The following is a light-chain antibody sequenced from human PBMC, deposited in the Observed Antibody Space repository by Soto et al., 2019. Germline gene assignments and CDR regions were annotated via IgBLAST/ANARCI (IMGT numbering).Light chain of an antibody. Sequence: DIQMTQSPSSLSASVGDRVTITCQASQDISNYLNWYQQKPGKAPKLLIYDASNLETGVPSRFSGSKSGTDFTFTISSLQPEDVATYYCHQYDTVPYTYGQGTKLEI. V-gene: IGKV1-33*01. CDR1: QDISNY. J-gene: IGKJ2*01. CDR3: HQYDTVPYT. CDR2: DAS.